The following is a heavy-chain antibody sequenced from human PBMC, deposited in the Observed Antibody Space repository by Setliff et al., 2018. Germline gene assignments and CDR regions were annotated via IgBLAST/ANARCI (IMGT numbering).Heavy chain of an antibody. D-gene: IGHD1-26*01. J-gene: IGHJ4*02. Sequence: PSETLSLTCTVSGGSISGYYWGWIRQPPGKGLEWIGHISPSGSTTYNPSVKSRVTISLDTSKNHFSLKLDSVTAADTALYYCARSPSSGAYWNPRPFYSDYWARGTQVTVSS. V-gene: IGHV4-4*08. CDR2: ISPSGST. CDR3: ARSPSSGAYWNPRPFYSDY. CDR1: GGSISGYY.